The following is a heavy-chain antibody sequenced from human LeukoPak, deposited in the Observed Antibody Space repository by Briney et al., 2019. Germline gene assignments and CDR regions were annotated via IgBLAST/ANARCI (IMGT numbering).Heavy chain of an antibody. CDR3: ARVYGDYPSYFDY. CDR1: GFTFSSYS. Sequence: GGSLRLSCAASGFTFSSYSMNWVRQAPGKGLEWVSSISSSSSYIYYADSVKGRFTISRDNAKNSLYLQMNSLRAEDTAVYYCARVYGDYPSYFDYWGQGNLVTVSS. CDR2: ISSSSSYI. V-gene: IGHV3-21*01. D-gene: IGHD4-17*01. J-gene: IGHJ4*02.